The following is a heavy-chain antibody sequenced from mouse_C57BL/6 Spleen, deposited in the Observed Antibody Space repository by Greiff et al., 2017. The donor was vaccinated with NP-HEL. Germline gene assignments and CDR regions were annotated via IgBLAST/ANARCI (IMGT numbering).Heavy chain of an antibody. CDR1: GFTFSDYG. CDR2: ISSGSSTI. Sequence: EVQVVESGGGLVKPGGSLKLSCAASGFTFSDYGMHWVRQAPEKGLEWVAYISSGSSTIYSADTVKGRFTISRDNAKNNLFLQMTSLRSENRAMFSCARRRLRREGAMDYWGQGASFTVAP. CDR3: ARRRLRREGAMDY. J-gene: IGHJ4*01. D-gene: IGHD2-4*01. V-gene: IGHV5-17*01.